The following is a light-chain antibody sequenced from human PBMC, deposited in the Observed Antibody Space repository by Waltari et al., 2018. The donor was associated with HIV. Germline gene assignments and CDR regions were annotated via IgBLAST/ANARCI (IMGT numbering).Light chain of an antibody. CDR2: KDS. J-gene: IGLJ3*02. V-gene: IGLV3-25*03. Sequence: SYELTQPPSVSVSPGQTARITCSGDALPKQYAYWYQQKPGQAPVLVIYKDSERPSGIPERFSGASSGTTVTVTISGVQAEDEADYYCQSVDSSDTYSWVFGGGTKLTVL. CDR3: QSVDSSDTYSWV. CDR1: ALPKQY.